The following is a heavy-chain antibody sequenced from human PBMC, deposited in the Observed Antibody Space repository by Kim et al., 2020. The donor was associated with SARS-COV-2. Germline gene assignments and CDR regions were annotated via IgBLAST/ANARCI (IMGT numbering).Heavy chain of an antibody. CDR2: IYYSGST. D-gene: IGHD3-22*01. V-gene: IGHV4-31*03. CDR3: ARAPITMIVVVQAFDI. J-gene: IGHJ3*02. Sequence: SETLSLTCTFSGGSISSGGYYWSWIRQHPGKGLEWIGYIYYSGSTYYNPSLKSRVTISVDTSKNQFSLKLSSVTAADTAVYYCARAPITMIVVVQAFDIWGQGTMVTV. CDR1: GGSISSGGYY.